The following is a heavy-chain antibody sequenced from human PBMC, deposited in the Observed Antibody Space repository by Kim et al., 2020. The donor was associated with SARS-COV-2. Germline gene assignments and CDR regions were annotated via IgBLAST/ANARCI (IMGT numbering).Heavy chain of an antibody. CDR1: GGSISSSNW. CDR2: IYHSGST. CDR3: ARDPAGGTNPEYYYYGMDV. Sequence: SETLSLTCAVSGGSISSSNWWSWVRQPPGKGLEWIGEIYHSGSTNYNPSLKSRVTISVDKSKNQFSLKLGSVTAADTAVYYCARDPAGGTNPEYYYYGMDVGAKGPRSPSP. J-gene: IGHJ6*02. V-gene: IGHV4-4*02.